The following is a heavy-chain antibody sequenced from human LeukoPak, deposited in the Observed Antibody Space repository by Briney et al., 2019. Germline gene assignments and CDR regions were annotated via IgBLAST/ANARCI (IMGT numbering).Heavy chain of an antibody. CDR1: GGTFSSYA. J-gene: IGHJ3*02. CDR3: ARWILDAFDI. Sequence: SVKVSCKASGGTFSSYAISWVRQAPGQGLEWMGRITPILGIANYAQKFQGRVTITADKSTSTAYMELSSLRSEDTAVYYCARWILDAFDIWGQGTMVTVSS. D-gene: IGHD2-2*03. V-gene: IGHV1-69*04. CDR2: ITPILGIA.